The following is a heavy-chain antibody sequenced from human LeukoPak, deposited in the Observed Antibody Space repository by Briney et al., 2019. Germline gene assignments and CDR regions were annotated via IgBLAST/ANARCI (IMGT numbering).Heavy chain of an antibody. J-gene: IGHJ4*02. V-gene: IGHV3-21*01. CDR2: ISSSSSYI. CDR1: GFTFSSYS. D-gene: IGHD3-10*01. Sequence: IPGGSLRLSCAASGFTFSSYSMNWVRQAPGKGLEWVSSISSSSSYIYYADSVKGRFTISRDNAKNSLYLQMNSLRAEDTAVYYCARVRGYRIPSGSYYIDYWGQGTLVTVSS. CDR3: ARVRGYRIPSGSYYIDY.